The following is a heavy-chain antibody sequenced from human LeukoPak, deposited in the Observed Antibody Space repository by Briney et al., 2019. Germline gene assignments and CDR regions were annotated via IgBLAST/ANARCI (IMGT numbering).Heavy chain of an antibody. V-gene: IGHV3-48*02. CDR3: ARGGSGSYYYYYGMDV. CDR1: GFTFSAYS. Sequence: PGGSLRLSCAASGFTFSAYSMNWVRQAPGKGLEWVSYISSSTSTMYYADSVKGRFTISRDNAKNSLSLQMDSLRDEDTAVYYCARGGSGSYYYYYGMDVWGQGTTVTVSS. D-gene: IGHD3-10*01. CDR2: ISSSTSTM. J-gene: IGHJ6*02.